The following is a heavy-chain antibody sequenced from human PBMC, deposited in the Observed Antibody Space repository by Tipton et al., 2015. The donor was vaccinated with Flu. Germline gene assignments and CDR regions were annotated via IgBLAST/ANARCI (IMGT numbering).Heavy chain of an antibody. Sequence: SLRLSCAASGFTISTYTMSWVRQAPGRGLVWVSRINSDGSTTNYAGSVKGRFTISRDNAKNTLYLQMNSLRAEDTAVYYCARGGSGYSYGWGQGTLVTVSS. CDR3: ARGGSGYSYG. D-gene: IGHD5-18*01. CDR1: GFTISTYT. V-gene: IGHV3-74*01. CDR2: INSDGSTT. J-gene: IGHJ4*02.